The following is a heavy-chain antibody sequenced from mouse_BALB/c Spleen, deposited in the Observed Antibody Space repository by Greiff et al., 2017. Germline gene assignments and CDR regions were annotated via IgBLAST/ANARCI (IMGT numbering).Heavy chain of an antibody. CDR3: ARKGYYAMDY. Sequence: EVKVEESGPGLVKPSQSLSLTCSVTGYSITSGYYWNWIRQFPGNKLEWMGYISYDGSNNYNPSLKNRISITRDTSKNQFFLKLNSVTTEDTATYYCARKGYYAMDYWGQGTSVTVSS. J-gene: IGHJ4*01. V-gene: IGHV3-6*02. CDR1: GYSITSGYY. CDR2: ISYDGSN.